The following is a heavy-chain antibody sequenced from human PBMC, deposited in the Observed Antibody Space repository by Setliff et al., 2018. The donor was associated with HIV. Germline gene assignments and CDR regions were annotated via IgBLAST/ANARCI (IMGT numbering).Heavy chain of an antibody. J-gene: IGHJ4*02. CDR1: GASINSGYDY. Sequence: SETLSLTCTVSGASINSGYDYWVWIRQPPGKGLQWIGSIYNSASTYYSPSLKRRVLMSVDTSKNRFSLRLSSVSAADTAVYYCARTSYNFWGGPDSWGQGTLVTVSS. CDR3: ARTSYNFWGGPDS. D-gene: IGHD3-3*01. V-gene: IGHV4-39*02. CDR2: IYNSAST.